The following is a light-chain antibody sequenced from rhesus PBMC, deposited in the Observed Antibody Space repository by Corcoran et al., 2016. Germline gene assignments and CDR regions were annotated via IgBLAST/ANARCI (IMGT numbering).Light chain of an antibody. CDR1: QSLLHSNGNTY. J-gene: IGKJ2*01. Sequence: DIVMTQTPLSLPVTPGEPASISCRSSQSLLHSNGNTYLYCYLQKPGQPPRLLIYRVSNQFSGVPDRFSGSGLGTDFTLKISRVEAEDVGVYYCMQSLQTPYSCGQGTKVEIK. V-gene: IGKV2-73*01. CDR2: RVS. CDR3: MQSLQTPYS.